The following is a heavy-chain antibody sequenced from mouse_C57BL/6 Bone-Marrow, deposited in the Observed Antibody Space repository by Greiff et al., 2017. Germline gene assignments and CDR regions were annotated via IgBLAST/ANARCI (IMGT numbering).Heavy chain of an antibody. CDR3: ARSLQFRLPARDY. CDR1: GYTFTSYG. CDR2: IYPRSGNT. V-gene: IGHV1-81*01. J-gene: IGHJ4*01. Sequence: QVQLQQSGAELARPGASVKLSCKASGYTFTSYGISWVKQRPGQGLEWIGEIYPRSGNTYYNEKFKGKATLTADKSSSTAYMELRSLTSEDAAVYFCARSLQFRLPARDYWGQGTTVTVSS.